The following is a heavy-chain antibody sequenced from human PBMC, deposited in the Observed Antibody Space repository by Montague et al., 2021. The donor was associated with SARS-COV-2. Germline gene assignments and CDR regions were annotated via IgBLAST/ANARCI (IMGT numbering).Heavy chain of an antibody. Sequence: SETLSLTCTVYGGSIGGTNYYWDWIRQSPGKGLEWNGNIFQSGGISYNPSLKSPVTISVDTSSNQFYLRLSSVTAADTAVYFCSRHPPHSPSGNYLVPGGFDFWGQGTLVTVSS. CDR2: IFQSGGI. D-gene: IGHD3-10*01. CDR3: SRHPPHSPSGNYLVPGGFDF. V-gene: IGHV4-39*01. J-gene: IGHJ3*01. CDR1: GGSIGGTNYY.